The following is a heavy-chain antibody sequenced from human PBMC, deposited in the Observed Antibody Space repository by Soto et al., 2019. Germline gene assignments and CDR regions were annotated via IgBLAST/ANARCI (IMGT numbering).Heavy chain of an antibody. V-gene: IGHV3-23*01. CDR2: ISGSGGST. D-gene: IGHD2-2*01. J-gene: IGHJ3*02. CDR3: AKLGYCSSTSCPEGAFDI. CDR1: GFTFSSYA. Sequence: VGSLRLSCAASGFTFSSYAMSWVRQAPGKGLEWVSAISGSGGSTYYADSVKGRFTISRENSKNTLYLQMNSLRAEDTAVYYCAKLGYCSSTSCPEGAFDIWGQGTMVTVSS.